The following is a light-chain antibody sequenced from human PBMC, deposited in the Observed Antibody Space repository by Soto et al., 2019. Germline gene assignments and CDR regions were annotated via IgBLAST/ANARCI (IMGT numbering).Light chain of an antibody. CDR3: TSYTSDSSVI. J-gene: IGLJ2*01. CDR2: DVT. CDR1: SSDIGGYRY. V-gene: IGLV2-14*03. Sequence: QSALTQPASVSGSAGQSVTISCTGASSDIGGYRYVSWYQQRPGKAPKLMIHDVTNRPSGVSDRFSGSKSGNTASLTISGLQAEDASDYYCTSYTSDSSVIFGGGTKVTVL.